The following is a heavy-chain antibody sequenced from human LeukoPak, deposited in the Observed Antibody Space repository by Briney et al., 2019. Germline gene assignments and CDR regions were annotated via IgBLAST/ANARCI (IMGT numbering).Heavy chain of an antibody. Sequence: SQTLSLTCTVSGGSISSGSYYWSWIRQPAGKGLEWIGRIYTSGSTNYNPSLKSRVTISVDTSKNQFSLKLSSVTAADTAVYYCARCPYDILTGYYSVDYWGPGTLVTVSS. CDR3: ARCPYDILTGYYSVDY. D-gene: IGHD3-9*01. V-gene: IGHV4-61*02. CDR2: IYTSGST. CDR1: GGSISSGSYY. J-gene: IGHJ4*02.